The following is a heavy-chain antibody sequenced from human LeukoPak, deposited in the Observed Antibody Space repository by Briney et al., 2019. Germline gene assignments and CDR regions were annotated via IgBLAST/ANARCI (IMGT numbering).Heavy chain of an antibody. Sequence: SETLSLTCAVSGGSISNTDHWNWVRQPPGTGLEWIGEMYHDGYTNYNPSLKSRVTMSVDKSKNHFSLKLASVTAADTAVYYCARSRGAVAGWSFDIWGQGTVVTVSS. J-gene: IGHJ3*02. CDR2: MYHDGYT. D-gene: IGHD6-19*01. CDR3: ARSRGAVAGWSFDI. CDR1: GGSISNTDH. V-gene: IGHV4-4*02.